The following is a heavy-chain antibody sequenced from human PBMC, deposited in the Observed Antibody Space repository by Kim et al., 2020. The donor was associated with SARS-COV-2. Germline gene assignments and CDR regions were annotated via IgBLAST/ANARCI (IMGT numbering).Heavy chain of an antibody. CDR1: GYTFSSYS. CDR3: ARGLYGSGSYFNLGFDY. D-gene: IGHD3-10*01. CDR2: ISPYNGNT. J-gene: IGHJ4*02. V-gene: IGHV1-18*04. Sequence: ASVKVSCEASGYTFSSYSISWLRQAPGQGLEWMGWISPYNGNTNFTQKFQGRLTMTTDTSTSTAYMELRSLRSDDTAVYYCARGLYGSGSYFNLGFDYWGQGTLVTVSS.